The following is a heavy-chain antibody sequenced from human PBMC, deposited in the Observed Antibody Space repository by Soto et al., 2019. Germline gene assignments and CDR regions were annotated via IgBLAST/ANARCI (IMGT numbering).Heavy chain of an antibody. CDR3: ARVPGPVDFWSGHHYYYYGMDV. CDR2: ISSSGSTI. V-gene: IGHV3-48*03. CDR1: GFTFSSYE. J-gene: IGHJ6*02. D-gene: IGHD3-3*01. Sequence: GSLRLSCAASGFTFSSYEMNWVRQAPGKGLEWVSYISSSGSTIYYADSVKGRFTISRDNAKNSLYLQMNSLRAEDTAVYYCARVPGPVDFWSGHHYYYYGMDVWGQGTTVTVSS.